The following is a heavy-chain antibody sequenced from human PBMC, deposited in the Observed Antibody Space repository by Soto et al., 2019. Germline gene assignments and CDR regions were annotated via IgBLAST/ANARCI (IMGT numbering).Heavy chain of an antibody. CDR1: GGSISSGGYS. CDR2: IYHSGST. D-gene: IGHD6-19*01. CDR3: AREGYSSGWPYNWFDP. V-gene: IGHV4-30-2*01. Sequence: PSETLSLTCAVSGGSISSGGYSWSWIRQPPGKGLEWIGYIYHSGSTYYNPSLKSRVTISVDRSKNQFSLKLSSVTAADTAVYYCAREGYSSGWPYNWFDPWGQGTLVTVSS. J-gene: IGHJ5*02.